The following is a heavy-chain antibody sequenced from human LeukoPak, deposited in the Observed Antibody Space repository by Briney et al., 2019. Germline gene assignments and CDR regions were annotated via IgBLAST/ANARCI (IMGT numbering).Heavy chain of an antibody. J-gene: IGHJ5*02. Sequence: GSLRLSCAASGFTFTNYWMTWVRQAPGKGLEWVASIEKGGSEKNYVDSVKGRFSISRDNSKNTVYLQMNSLRAEDTAVYYCATFSYAGNAGGSAGSWGQGTLVTVSS. D-gene: IGHD4-23*01. CDR1: GFTFTNYW. CDR2: IEKGGSEK. CDR3: ATFSYAGNAGGSAGS. V-gene: IGHV3-7*03.